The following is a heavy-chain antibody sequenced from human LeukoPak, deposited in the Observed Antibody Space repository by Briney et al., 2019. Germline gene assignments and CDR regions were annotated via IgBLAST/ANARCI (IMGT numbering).Heavy chain of an antibody. CDR2: IIPIFGTA. Sequence: SVKVSCKASGGTFSSYAISWVRQAPGQGLEWMGGIIPIFGTANYAQKFQGRVTITADESTSTAYMEQSSLRSEDTAVYYCARVISGWLATWGQGTLVTVSS. CDR3: ARVISGWLAT. CDR1: GGTFSSYA. V-gene: IGHV1-69*13. J-gene: IGHJ5*02. D-gene: IGHD5-24*01.